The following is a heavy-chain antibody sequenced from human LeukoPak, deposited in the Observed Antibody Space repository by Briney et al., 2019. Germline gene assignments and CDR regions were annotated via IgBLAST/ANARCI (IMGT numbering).Heavy chain of an antibody. J-gene: IGHJ6*02. CDR2: INPSGGST. V-gene: IGHV1-46*01. D-gene: IGHD6-6*01. CDR3: ARDRPARHGMDV. Sequence: ASVKVSCKASGYTFASYYMHWVRQAPGQGLEWMGIINPSGGSTSYAQKFQGRVTMTRDTSTSTVYMELSSLRSEDTAVYYCARDRPARHGMDVWGQGTTVTVSS. CDR1: GYTFASYY.